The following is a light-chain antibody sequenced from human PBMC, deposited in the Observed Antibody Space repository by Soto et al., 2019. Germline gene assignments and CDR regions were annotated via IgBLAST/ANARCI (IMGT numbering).Light chain of an antibody. Sequence: QSVLTQPPSVSAAPGQKVTISCSGSSSNIGNNYVYWYQQLPGTAPKLLISTNNERPSGIPGRLSGSKSGASATLAINGLQPGDEADYYCGTWDNSLNGWVFGGGTKLTVL. J-gene: IGLJ3*02. V-gene: IGLV1-51*02. CDR2: TNN. CDR3: GTWDNSLNGWV. CDR1: SSNIGNNY.